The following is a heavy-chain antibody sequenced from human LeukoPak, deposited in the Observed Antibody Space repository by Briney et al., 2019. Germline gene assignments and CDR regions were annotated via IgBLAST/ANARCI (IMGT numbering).Heavy chain of an antibody. J-gene: IGHJ3*02. Sequence: GGSLRLSCAASGFTFSSYGMHGVRQAPGKGLEWVAVISYDGSNKYYADSVKGRFTISRDNSKNTLYLQMNSLRAEDTAVYYCAKTFGTSLVYAFGIWGQGTMATVSS. D-gene: IGHD1-1*01. CDR2: ISYDGSNK. CDR1: GFTFSSYG. CDR3: AKTFGTSLVYAFGI. V-gene: IGHV3-30*18.